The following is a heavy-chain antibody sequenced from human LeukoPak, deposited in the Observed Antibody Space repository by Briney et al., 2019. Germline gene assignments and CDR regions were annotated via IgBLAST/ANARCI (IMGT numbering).Heavy chain of an antibody. CDR1: GFTFSSYA. Sequence: GGSLRLSCAASGFTFSSYAMSWVRQAPGKGLEWVSAISGSGGSTYYADSVKGRFTISRDNSKNTLYLQMNSLRAEDTAVYYCSLYSSGYYYYYYYGMDVWGQGTTVTVSS. V-gene: IGHV3-23*01. D-gene: IGHD3-22*01. CDR2: ISGSGGST. J-gene: IGHJ6*02. CDR3: SLYSSGYYYYYYYGMDV.